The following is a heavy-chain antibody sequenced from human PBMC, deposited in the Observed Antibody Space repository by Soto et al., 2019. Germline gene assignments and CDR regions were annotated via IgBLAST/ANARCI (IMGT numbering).Heavy chain of an antibody. Sequence: PSETLSLTCTVSGGSISSYYWSWIRQPPGKGLEWIGYIYYSGSTNYNPSLKSRVTISVDTSKNQFSLKLSSVTAADTAVYYCARGFATTDAFDIWGQGTMVTVSS. CDR3: ARGFATTDAFDI. CDR2: IYYSGST. V-gene: IGHV4-59*01. CDR1: GGSISSYY. D-gene: IGHD4-17*01. J-gene: IGHJ3*02.